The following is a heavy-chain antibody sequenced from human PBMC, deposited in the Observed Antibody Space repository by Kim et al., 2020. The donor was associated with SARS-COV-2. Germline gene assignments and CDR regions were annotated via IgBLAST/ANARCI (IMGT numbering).Heavy chain of an antibody. Sequence: AQKFQGRVTITAEEYTRTAYMELSSLRYEDTAVYYCARDLGDYEAGYFDYWGQGTLVTVSS. J-gene: IGHJ4*02. V-gene: IGHV1-69*01. CDR3: ARDLGDYEAGYFDY. D-gene: IGHD3-16*01.